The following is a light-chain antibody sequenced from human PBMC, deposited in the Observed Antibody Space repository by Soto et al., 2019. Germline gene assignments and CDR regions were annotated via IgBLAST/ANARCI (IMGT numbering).Light chain of an antibody. CDR3: SSYTSNKTYA. CDR1: SSYVGNYNF. V-gene: IGLV2-14*01. J-gene: IGLJ1*01. CDR2: DVD. Sequence: QSVLTQPASVSGSPGQSIAISCTGTSSYVGNYNFVSWYQQHPGKAPKLMIYDVDDRPSGISNRFSGSKSGNTASLTISGLQAEDEADYYCSSYTSNKTYAFGTGTKVTVL.